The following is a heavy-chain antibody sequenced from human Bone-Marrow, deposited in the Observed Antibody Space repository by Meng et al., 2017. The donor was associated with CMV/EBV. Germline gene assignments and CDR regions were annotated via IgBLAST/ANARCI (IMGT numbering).Heavy chain of an antibody. D-gene: IGHD2-2*01. Sequence: SETLSLTCAVYGGSFTGYYWSWIRQTPGQGLEWIGEINHSGNTNYNPSLGSRATISVDTSKKQLSLNVTSVTAADTSVYYCARECEVVPAAINWFDPWGQGTLVTVSS. CDR2: INHSGNT. J-gene: IGHJ5*02. CDR1: GGSFTGYY. CDR3: ARECEVVPAAINWFDP. V-gene: IGHV4-34*01.